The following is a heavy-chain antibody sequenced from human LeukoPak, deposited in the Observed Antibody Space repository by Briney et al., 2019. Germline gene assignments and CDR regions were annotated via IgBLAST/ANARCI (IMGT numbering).Heavy chain of an antibody. Sequence: GGSLRLSCAASGFTFSSYWMHWVRQAPGKGLVWVSRINSDGSSTSYADSVKGRFTISRDNAKNTLYLQMNSLRAEDTAVYYCARDQYYDFWSGYPRYYYYYGMDVWGQGTTVTVSS. CDR1: GFTFSSYW. CDR2: INSDGSST. D-gene: IGHD3-3*01. J-gene: IGHJ6*02. CDR3: ARDQYYDFWSGYPRYYYYYGMDV. V-gene: IGHV3-74*01.